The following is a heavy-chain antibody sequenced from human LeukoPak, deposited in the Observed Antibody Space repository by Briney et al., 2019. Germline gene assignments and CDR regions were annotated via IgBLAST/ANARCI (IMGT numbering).Heavy chain of an antibody. D-gene: IGHD6-19*01. CDR1: GFTFSSYS. CDR2: ISSSSSYI. J-gene: IGHJ4*02. V-gene: IGHV3-21*01. CDR3: ARDGFPSVAGHLSGAGY. Sequence: GGSLRLSCAASGFTFSSYSMNWVRQAPGKGLEWVSSISSSSSYIYYADSVKGRFTISRDNAKNSLYLQMNSLRAEDTAVYYCARDGFPSVAGHLSGAGYWGQGTLVTVSS.